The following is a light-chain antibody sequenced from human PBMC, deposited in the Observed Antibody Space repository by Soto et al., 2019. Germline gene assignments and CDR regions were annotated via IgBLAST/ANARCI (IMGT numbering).Light chain of an antibody. Sequence: DIQITQSPSPLSASVRCRGNVNCRASQSISRYLNWYQQKPGNAPKLLIYAASNLQSGVPSRFSGSGSGTDFTLTSSSLHPEDFATYFCQQSHTPPLTFGGGTKVDIK. J-gene: IGKJ4*01. CDR3: QQSHTPPLT. CDR2: AAS. CDR1: QSISRY. V-gene: IGKV1-39*01.